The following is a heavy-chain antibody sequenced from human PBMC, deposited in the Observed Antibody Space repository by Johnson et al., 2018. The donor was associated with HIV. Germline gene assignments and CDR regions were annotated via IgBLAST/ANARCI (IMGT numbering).Heavy chain of an antibody. J-gene: IGHJ3*02. Sequence: QVQLVESGGGVVRPGGSLRLSCAASGFTFSDYYMSWIRQAPGKGLEWVSYISSSGSTIYYADSVKGRFTISRDNSKNTLYMQMNSLRAEDTAVYYCAKASGNGYYVDAFDIWGQGTRVTVSS. CDR3: AKASGNGYYVDAFDI. CDR2: ISSSGSTI. CDR1: GFTFSDYY. V-gene: IGHV3-11*04. D-gene: IGHD3-3*01.